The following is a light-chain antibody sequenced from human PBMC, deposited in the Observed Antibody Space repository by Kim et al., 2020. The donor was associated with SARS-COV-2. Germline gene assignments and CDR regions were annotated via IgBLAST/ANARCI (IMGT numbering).Light chain of an antibody. V-gene: IGLV1-51*01. CDR1: SYTIGNNY. CDR2: DNN. J-gene: IGLJ3*02. CDR3: GTWDSSLRAGWV. Sequence: VTLFCCGCSYTIGNNYVSWYQRLTGTAPKLLIYDNNTRPSGIPDRFSGSKSGTSATLGITGLQTGDEADYYCGTWDSSLRAGWVFGGGTQLTVL.